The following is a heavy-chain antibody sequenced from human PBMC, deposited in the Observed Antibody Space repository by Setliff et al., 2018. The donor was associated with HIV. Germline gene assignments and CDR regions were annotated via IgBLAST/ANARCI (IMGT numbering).Heavy chain of an antibody. J-gene: IGHJ5*02. CDR1: GYTFLNYG. V-gene: IGHV1-18*01. CDR2: INVGNGNT. D-gene: IGHD6-19*01. Sequence: ASVKVSCKASGYTFLNYGISWVRQTPGRGLEWMAWINVGNGNTKTARKFQGRGALTTDTSTSTAHMELRNLRSEDTAVYYCARDSGMAVVGTWRRLDPWGQGTLVTVSS. CDR3: ARDSGMAVVGTWRRLDP.